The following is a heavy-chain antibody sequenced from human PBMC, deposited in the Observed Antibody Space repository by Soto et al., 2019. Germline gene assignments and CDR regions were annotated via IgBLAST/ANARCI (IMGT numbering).Heavy chain of an antibody. J-gene: IGHJ4*02. D-gene: IGHD3-9*01. CDR3: ARVTGYYAPDY. V-gene: IGHV1-3*01. CDR1: GYTFTSYA. Sequence: QVQLVQSGAEVKKPGASGKVSCKASGYTFTSYAMHWVRQAPGQRLEWMGWINAGNGNTKYSQKFQGRVTITRDTSASTAYMELSSLRSEDTAVYYCARVTGYYAPDYWGQGTLVTVSS. CDR2: INAGNGNT.